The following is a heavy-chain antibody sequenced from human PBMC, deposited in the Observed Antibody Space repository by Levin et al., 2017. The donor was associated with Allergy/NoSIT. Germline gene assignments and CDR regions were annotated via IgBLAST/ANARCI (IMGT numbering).Heavy chain of an antibody. CDR1: GGSISSGGYY. V-gene: IGHV4-31*03. Sequence: SQTLSLTCTVSGGSISSGGYYWSWIRQHPGKGLEWIGYIYYSGNTYYNPSLKRRDTISVDTSKNQSSLKMSTVTAADAAVYSCARETAYDLDQWGQGTMVTVSS. CDR2: IYYSGNT. J-gene: IGHJ4*02. D-gene: IGHD3-3*01. CDR3: ARETAYDLDQ.